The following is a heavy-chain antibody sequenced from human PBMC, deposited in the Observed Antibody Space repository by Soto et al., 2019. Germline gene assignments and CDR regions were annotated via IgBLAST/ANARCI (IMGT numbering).Heavy chain of an antibody. J-gene: IGHJ5*02. CDR2: ISTTGGGT. CDR1: GLTFSTSV. CDR3: ANLNTALAVAGA. V-gene: IGHV3-23*01. D-gene: IGHD6-19*01. Sequence: EEQLLETGGGLVQPGGSLRLSCAASGLTFSTSVMSWVRQAPGKWLEWVSSISTTGGGTHYADSVKGRFTISRDNSKNTLYLQMDSLRAEDTAIYFCANLNTALAVAGAWGQGTLVSVSS.